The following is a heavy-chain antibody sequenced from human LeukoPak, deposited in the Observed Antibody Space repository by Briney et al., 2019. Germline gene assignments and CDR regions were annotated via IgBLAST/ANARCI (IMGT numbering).Heavy chain of an antibody. CDR1: GGSISSGSYY. CDR2: IYTSGST. V-gene: IGHV4-61*02. CDR3: ARGYCSGGSCYWYFDL. D-gene: IGHD2-15*01. J-gene: IGHJ2*01. Sequence: SQTLSLTCTVSGGSISSGSYYWSWIRQPAGKGLEWIGRIYTSGSTNYNPSLKSRVTISVDTSKNQFSLKLSSVTAADTAVYYCARGYCSGGSCYWYFDLWGRGTLVTVSS.